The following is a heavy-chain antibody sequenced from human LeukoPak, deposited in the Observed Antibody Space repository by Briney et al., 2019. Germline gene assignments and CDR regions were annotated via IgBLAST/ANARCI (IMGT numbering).Heavy chain of an antibody. J-gene: IGHJ4*02. Sequence: ASVKVSCKVSVYTLTELSMHWVRQAPGKGLEWMGGFDPEDGETIYAQKFQGRVTMTEDTSTDTAYMELSSLRSEDTAVYYCATSFVPLQSTAAVTRGYYFDYWGQGTLVTVSS. V-gene: IGHV1-24*01. D-gene: IGHD6-13*01. CDR3: ATSFVPLQSTAAVTRGYYFDY. CDR2: FDPEDGET. CDR1: VYTLTELS.